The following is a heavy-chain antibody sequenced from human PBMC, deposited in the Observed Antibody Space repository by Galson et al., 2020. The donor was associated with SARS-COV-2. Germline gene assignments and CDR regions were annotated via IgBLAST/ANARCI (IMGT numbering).Heavy chain of an antibody. J-gene: IGHJ5*02. CDR3: ARATGDDYGVSWFDP. V-gene: IGHV4-59*01. Sequence: SETLSLTCTVSGGSISSYYWSWIRQPPGKGLEWIGYIYYSGSTNYNPPLNSRVTISVDTSNNQFSLKLSSVTAAYTAVYYCARATGDDYGVSWFDPWGQGTLVTVSS. D-gene: IGHD4-17*01. CDR2: IYYSGST. CDR1: GGSISSYY.